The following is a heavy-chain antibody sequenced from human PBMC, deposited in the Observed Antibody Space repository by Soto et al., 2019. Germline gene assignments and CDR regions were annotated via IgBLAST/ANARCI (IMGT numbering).Heavy chain of an antibody. V-gene: IGHV1-2*02. D-gene: IGHD3-10*01. CDR1: GYTFTGYY. CDR3: ARDRVRGVNLYYYYGMDV. CDR2: INPNSGGT. Sequence: GASVKVSCKASGYTFTGYYMHWVRQAPGQGLEWMGWINPNSGGTNYAQKFQGRVTMTRDTSISTAYMELSRLRSDDTAVYYCARDRVRGVNLYYYYGMDVLGQGTTVTVSS. J-gene: IGHJ6*02.